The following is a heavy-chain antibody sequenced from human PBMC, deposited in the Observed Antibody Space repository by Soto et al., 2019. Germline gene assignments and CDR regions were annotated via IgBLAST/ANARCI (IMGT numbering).Heavy chain of an antibody. Sequence: GASVKVSCKVSGYTLTELSMHWVRQAPGKGLEWMGGFDPEDGETIYAQKFQGRVTMTRNTAVSTAYMELSSLTSEDTAVYYCAREDPYDFPRFDPWGQGTLVTVSS. CDR3: AREDPYDFPRFDP. CDR1: GYTLTELS. J-gene: IGHJ5*02. D-gene: IGHD3-3*01. V-gene: IGHV1-24*01. CDR2: FDPEDGET.